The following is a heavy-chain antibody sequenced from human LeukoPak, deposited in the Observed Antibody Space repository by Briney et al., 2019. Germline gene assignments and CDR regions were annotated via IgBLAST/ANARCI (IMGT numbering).Heavy chain of an antibody. V-gene: IGHV5-51*01. CDR1: GSRFTNYW. Sequence: GESLQISCKGSGSRFTNYWIGWVRQMPGKGLEWMGIIYPGDSDTRYSPSFQGQVTISADKSISTAYLQWSSLKASDTAMYYCARSSHYSSRGYYYMDVWGKGTTVTVSS. CDR3: ARSSHYSSRGYYYMDV. D-gene: IGHD6-13*01. CDR2: IYPGDSDT. J-gene: IGHJ6*03.